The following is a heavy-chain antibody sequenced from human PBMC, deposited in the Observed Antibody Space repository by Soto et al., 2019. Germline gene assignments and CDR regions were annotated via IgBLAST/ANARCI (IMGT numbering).Heavy chain of an antibody. Sequence: PSETLSLTCTVSGGSISSYYWSWIRQPPGKGLEWIGYIYYSGSTNYNPSLKSRVTISVDTSKNQFSLKLSSVTAADTAVYYCARVGPSDYYDSSGYTLWGQGTLVTVSS. CDR3: ARVGPSDYYDSSGYTL. D-gene: IGHD3-22*01. V-gene: IGHV4-59*01. J-gene: IGHJ4*02. CDR1: GGSISSYY. CDR2: IYYSGST.